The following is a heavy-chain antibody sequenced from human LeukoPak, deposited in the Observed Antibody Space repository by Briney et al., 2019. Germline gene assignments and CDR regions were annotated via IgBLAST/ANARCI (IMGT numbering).Heavy chain of an antibody. Sequence: SETLSLTCTVSGYSISSGYYWSWIRQPPGKGLEWIGSIYHSGSTYYNPSLKSRVTISVDTSKNQFSLKLTSVTAADTAVYYCARRYYYGSGSYLHYFDYWGQGTPVTVSS. V-gene: IGHV4-38-2*02. CDR1: GYSISSGYY. J-gene: IGHJ4*02. D-gene: IGHD3-10*01. CDR2: IYHSGST. CDR3: ARRYYYGSGSYLHYFDY.